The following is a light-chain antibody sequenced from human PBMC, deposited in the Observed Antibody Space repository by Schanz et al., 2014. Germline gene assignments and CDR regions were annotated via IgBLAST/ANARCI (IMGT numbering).Light chain of an antibody. Sequence: DIQMTQSPSTLSASVGDRVTITCRASQSINTWLAWYQVKPGKAPKLLISKASSLESGVPSSFSGSGSGTEFTLTITSLQPDDFATYYCQYYNNPPYPFGQGTKLEIK. J-gene: IGKJ2*01. V-gene: IGKV1-5*03. CDR2: KAS. CDR3: QYYNNPPYP. CDR1: QSINTW.